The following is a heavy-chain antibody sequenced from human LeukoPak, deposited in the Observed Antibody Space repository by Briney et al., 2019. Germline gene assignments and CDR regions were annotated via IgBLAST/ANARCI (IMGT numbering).Heavy chain of an antibody. D-gene: IGHD3-3*01. CDR3: GRSGRYRPSDL. CDR2: IKSNSDGGTT. Sequence: GGSLRLSCAASDFTFSQTWMNWVRQAPGKGLEWVGRIKSNSDGGTTDYAAPVKGRFTISRDDPKNLLYLQMNSLKSEDTAVYYCGRSGRYRPSDLWGQGTLVTVSS. J-gene: IGHJ5*02. V-gene: IGHV3-15*07. CDR1: DFTFSQTW.